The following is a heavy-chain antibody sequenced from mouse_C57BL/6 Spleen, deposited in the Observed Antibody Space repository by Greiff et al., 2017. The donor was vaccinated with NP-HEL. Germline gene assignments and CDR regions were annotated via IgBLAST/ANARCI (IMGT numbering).Heavy chain of an antibody. CDR1: GYTFTDYN. CDR2: INPNNGGT. V-gene: IGHV1-18*01. CDR3: ARRLYYGSRETAWFAY. D-gene: IGHD1-1*01. J-gene: IGHJ3*01. Sequence: VQLQQSGPELVKPGASVKIPCKASGYTFTDYNMDWVKQSHGKSLEWIGDINPNNGGTIYNQKFKGKATLTVDKSSSTAYMELRSLTSEDTAVYYCARRLYYGSRETAWFAYWGQGTLVTVSA.